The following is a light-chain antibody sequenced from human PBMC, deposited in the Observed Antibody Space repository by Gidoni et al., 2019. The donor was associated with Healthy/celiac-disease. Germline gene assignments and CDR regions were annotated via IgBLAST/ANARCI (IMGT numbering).Light chain of an antibody. J-gene: IGLJ1*01. CDR1: SSDVGGYNY. V-gene: IGLV2-8*01. Sequence: QSALTQPPSASGSPGQSVTISCTGTSSDVGGYNYVSWYQQHPGKAPKLWIYEVSKRPSGGPDRFSGSKSGNTASLTVSGLQAEDEADYYCSSYAGSNNDNYVFGTRTKVTVL. CDR3: SSYAGSNNDNYV. CDR2: EVS.